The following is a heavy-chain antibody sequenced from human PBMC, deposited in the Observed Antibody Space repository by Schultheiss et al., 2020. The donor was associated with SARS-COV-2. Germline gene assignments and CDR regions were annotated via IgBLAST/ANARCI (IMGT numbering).Heavy chain of an antibody. Sequence: SETLSLTCAVSGGSISSSNWWSWVRQPPGKGLEWIGEIYHSGNTYYNPSLKSPVTISVDTSKNQFSLKVNSMTAADTAVYYCARRYGDYGKGYFDYWGQGILVTVSS. CDR2: IYHSGNT. D-gene: IGHD4-17*01. V-gene: IGHV4-4*02. J-gene: IGHJ4*02. CDR1: GGSISSSNW. CDR3: ARRYGDYGKGYFDY.